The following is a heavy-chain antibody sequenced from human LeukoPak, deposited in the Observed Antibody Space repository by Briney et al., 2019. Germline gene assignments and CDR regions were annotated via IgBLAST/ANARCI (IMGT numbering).Heavy chain of an antibody. CDR3: ARGGYFGSGVDAFDI. V-gene: IGHV4-30-2*01. CDR2: ISHSGTT. Sequence: SETLSLTCTVSGGSISSGVNYWTWIRQPPGKGVEWIGYISHSGTTFYTSSLKSRVTISVDRYKSQFSLKLSSVTAADTAVYYCARGGYFGSGVDAFDIWGQGTLVTVSS. D-gene: IGHD3-10*01. J-gene: IGHJ3*02. CDR1: GGSISSGVNY.